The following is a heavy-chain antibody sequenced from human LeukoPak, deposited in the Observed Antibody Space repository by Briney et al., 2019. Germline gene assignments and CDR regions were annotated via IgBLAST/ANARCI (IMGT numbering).Heavy chain of an antibody. J-gene: IGHJ4*02. CDR2: ISSSSSYI. V-gene: IGHV3-21*01. CDR3: ARDGYSYDPDYFDY. D-gene: IGHD5-18*01. Sequence: GVSLRLSCAASGFTFSSYSMNWVRQAPGKGLEWVSSISSSSSYIYYADSVKGRFTISRDNAKNSLYLQMNSLRAEDTAVYYCARDGYSYDPDYFDYWGQGTLVTVSS. CDR1: GFTFSSYS.